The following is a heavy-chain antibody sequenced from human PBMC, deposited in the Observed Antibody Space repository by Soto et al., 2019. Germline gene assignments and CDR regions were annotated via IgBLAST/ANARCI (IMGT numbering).Heavy chain of an antibody. Sequence: ASVKVSCKASGYTFASYGINWVRQATGQGLEWMGWMNPDSGNTGYVQKFQGRLTMTRNTSITTAYMELSRLTSEDTAVYYCAKGGRDSGTEIAVASSRGQGTPVTLSS. CDR3: AKGGRDSGTEIAVASS. D-gene: IGHD6-19*01. CDR2: MNPDSGNT. CDR1: GYTFASYG. J-gene: IGHJ4*02. V-gene: IGHV1-8*01.